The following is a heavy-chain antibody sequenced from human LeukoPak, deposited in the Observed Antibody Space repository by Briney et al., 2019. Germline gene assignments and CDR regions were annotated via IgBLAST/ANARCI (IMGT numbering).Heavy chain of an antibody. D-gene: IGHD1-20*01. CDR1: GFTLSYYT. J-gene: IGHJ4*02. CDR2: ISTSNSFI. CDR3: ARDDNWNDKPFDH. Sequence: GGSLRLSCAASGFTLSYYTMNWVRQAPGKGLEWVLSISTSNSFIHYADSVKGRFAISRDNANNSLYLQMNSLRAEDTALYYCARDDNWNDKPFDHWGQGVLVTVSS. V-gene: IGHV3-21*01.